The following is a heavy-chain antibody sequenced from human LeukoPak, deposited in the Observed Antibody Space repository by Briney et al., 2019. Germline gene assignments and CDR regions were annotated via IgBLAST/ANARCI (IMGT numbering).Heavy chain of an antibody. CDR2: ISGSGDTT. CDR3: AKGKREFDD. CDR1: EFTFDNYA. Sequence: GGSLRLSCAASEFTFDNYAMSWVRQAPGKGLEWVSTISGSGDTTHYADSVKGRFTISRDNSKNTLHLQIDGLRVEDTAIYYCAKGKREFDDWGQGTLVTVSS. V-gene: IGHV3-23*01. J-gene: IGHJ4*02.